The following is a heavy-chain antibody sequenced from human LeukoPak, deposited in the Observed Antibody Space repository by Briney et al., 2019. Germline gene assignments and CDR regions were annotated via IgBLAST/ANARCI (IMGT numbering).Heavy chain of an antibody. D-gene: IGHD2-15*01. CDR1: GFSFTTYW. CDR3: ARGRYCSGGSCYFDQ. CDR2: IKHDGSEK. V-gene: IGHV3-7*03. Sequence: GGSLRLSCAVSGFSFTTYWMSWVRQAPGKGLEWVANIKHDGSEKYYVDSVKGRFTISRDNAKNSLSLQMNSLTAGDTAVYYCARGRYCSGGSCYFDQWGQGTLVTVSS. J-gene: IGHJ4*02.